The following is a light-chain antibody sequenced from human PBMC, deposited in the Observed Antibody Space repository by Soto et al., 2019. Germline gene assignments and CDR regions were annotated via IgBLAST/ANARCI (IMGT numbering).Light chain of an antibody. V-gene: IGKV1-5*03. CDR1: QSISSW. CDR2: KAS. CDR3: QQYDSYPIT. J-gene: IGKJ5*01. Sequence: DIQMTQSPSTLSASVGDRVTITCRASQSISSWLAWYQQKPGKAPNLLIYKASSLESGVPSRFSGSGSGTEFTLTISSLQPDDCAAYYCQQYDSYPITFGQGTRLEIK.